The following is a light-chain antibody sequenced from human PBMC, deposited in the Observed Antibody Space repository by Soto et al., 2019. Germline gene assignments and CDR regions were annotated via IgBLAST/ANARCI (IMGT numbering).Light chain of an antibody. J-gene: IGLJ1*01. Sequence: QSVLTQPPSASGSAGQSVTIACTGTSTDVGGYNYVSWYQQHPGKAPKPMIYEVSKRPSGVPDRFSGSKSGNTASLTVSGLQAEYEADYYCSSYAGNNIHYVFGTGTKLTVL. V-gene: IGLV2-8*01. CDR2: EVS. CDR3: SSYAGNNIHYV. CDR1: STDVGGYNY.